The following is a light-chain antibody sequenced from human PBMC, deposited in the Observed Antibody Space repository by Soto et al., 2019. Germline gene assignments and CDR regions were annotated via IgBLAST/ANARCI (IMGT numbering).Light chain of an antibody. CDR1: QSVTSNY. Sequence: EVVLTQSPGTVSLSPGERATLSCRASQSVTSNYLAWYQQKPGQAPRLLIYAASSRASGIPDRFSGSGSGTDFTLSISRVESEDVAVYYCQHYRCSVPWTFGQGTKVEIK. CDR2: AAS. CDR3: QHYRCSVPWT. J-gene: IGKJ1*01. V-gene: IGKV3-20*01.